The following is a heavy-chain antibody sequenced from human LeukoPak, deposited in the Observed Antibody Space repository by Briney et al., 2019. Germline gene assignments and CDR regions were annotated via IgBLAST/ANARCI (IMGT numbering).Heavy chain of an antibody. Sequence: GGSLRLSCAASGFTVSSNYMSWVRQAPGKGLEWVSVIYSGGSTYYADSVKGRFTISRDNSKNTLYLQMNSLRAEDTAVYYCARGRVVPAAIRGYYHYYGMDVWGQGTTVTVSS. D-gene: IGHD2-2*02. CDR3: ARGRVVPAAIRGYYHYYGMDV. CDR1: GFTVSSNY. J-gene: IGHJ6*02. CDR2: IYSGGST. V-gene: IGHV3-66*02.